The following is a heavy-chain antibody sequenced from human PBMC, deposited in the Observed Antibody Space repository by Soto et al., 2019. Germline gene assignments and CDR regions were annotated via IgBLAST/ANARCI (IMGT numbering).Heavy chain of an antibody. Sequence: EVSLILSCLGSGITCRGYTMSWVRQAPGKWLAWVSGIRTTGETTYYAQSLEGRFTISRDNSRNPLYLQMDSLRVADTSIYYWAKTYALRSYYKGGXWGQGPLVTVSX. V-gene: IGHV3-23*01. CDR1: GITCRGYT. D-gene: IGHD3-10*01. J-gene: IGHJ4*02. CDR2: IRTTGETT. CDR3: AKTYALRSYYKGGX.